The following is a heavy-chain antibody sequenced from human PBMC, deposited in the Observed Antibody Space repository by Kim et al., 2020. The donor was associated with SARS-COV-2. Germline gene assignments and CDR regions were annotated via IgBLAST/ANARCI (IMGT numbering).Heavy chain of an antibody. CDR3: AGLDSYGQNYYYYGMDV. V-gene: IGHV1-69*13. CDR1: GGTFSSYA. Sequence: SVKVSCKASGGTFSSYAISWVRQAPGQGLEWMGGIIPIFGTANYAQKFQGRVTITADESTSTAYMELSSLRSEDTAVYYCAGLDSYGQNYYYYGMDVWGQGTTVTVSS. J-gene: IGHJ6*02. CDR2: IIPIFGTA. D-gene: IGHD5-18*01.